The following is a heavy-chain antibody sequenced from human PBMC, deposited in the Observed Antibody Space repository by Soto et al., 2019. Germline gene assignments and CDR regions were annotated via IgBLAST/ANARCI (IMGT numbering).Heavy chain of an antibody. CDR2: IYYSGSI. V-gene: IGHV4-31*03. J-gene: IGHJ6*02. CDR3: ARVGYCSGGSCYGYYYYYGMDV. Sequence: VHLQESGPGLVKPSQTLSLSCTVSGGSISSGGYYWSWIRQHPGRGLEWIGYIYYSGSIYYNPSLKSRVNISVDTSKNQFSLDLSSVTAADTAVYYCARVGYCSGGSCYGYYYYYGMDVWGQGTTVTVSS. CDR1: GGSISSGGYY. D-gene: IGHD2-15*01.